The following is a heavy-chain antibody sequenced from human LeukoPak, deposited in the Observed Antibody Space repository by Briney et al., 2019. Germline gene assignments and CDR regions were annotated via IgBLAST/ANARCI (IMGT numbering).Heavy chain of an antibody. J-gene: IGHJ6*03. CDR3: AREGGAAAGYYYYYYYMDV. Sequence: SETLSLTCTVSGGSISSYYWSWIRQPVGKGLEWIGRIYTSGSTNYNPSLKSRVTMSVDTSKNQFSLKLSSVTAADTAVYYCAREGGAAAGYYYYYYYMDVWGKGTTVTVSS. D-gene: IGHD6-13*01. CDR1: GGSISSYY. V-gene: IGHV4-4*07. CDR2: IYTSGST.